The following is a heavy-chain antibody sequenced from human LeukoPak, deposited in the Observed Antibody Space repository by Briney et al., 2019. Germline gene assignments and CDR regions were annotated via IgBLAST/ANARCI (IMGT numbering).Heavy chain of an antibody. CDR2: IIPIFATA. J-gene: IGHJ3*02. Sequence: SVKVSCKASGGTFSSYAISWVRQAPGQGLEWMGGIIPIFATANYAQKFQGRVTITADESTGTAYMELSSLRSEDTAVYYCALHTRITMIVVVIDAFDIWGQGTMVIVSS. CDR1: GGTFSSYA. CDR3: ALHTRITMIVVVIDAFDI. D-gene: IGHD3-22*01. V-gene: IGHV1-69*13.